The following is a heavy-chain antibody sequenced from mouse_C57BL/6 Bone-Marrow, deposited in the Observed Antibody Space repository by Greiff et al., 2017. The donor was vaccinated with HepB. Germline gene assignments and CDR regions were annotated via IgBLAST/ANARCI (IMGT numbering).Heavy chain of an antibody. D-gene: IGHD1-1*01. CDR2: ISSSGST. J-gene: IGHJ1*03. V-gene: IGHV3-4*01. CDR3: ARRAIYCYGRSAQCYFDD. Sequence: EVKLLESGPALVKPAQTVSLTCTVTGYSITNGNHWWDWIRHVPGSKLEWIGYISSSGSTDSNPSLKSRISITRDTSKNQLFLQLNSVTTEDIATSYDARRAIYCYGRSAQCYFDDWGTGTTVTVSS. CDR1: GYSITNGNHW.